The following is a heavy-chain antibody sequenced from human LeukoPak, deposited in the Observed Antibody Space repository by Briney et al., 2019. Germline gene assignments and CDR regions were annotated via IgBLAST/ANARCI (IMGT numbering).Heavy chain of an antibody. CDR2: ISGSGGST. V-gene: IGHV3-23*01. J-gene: IGHJ4*02. CDR1: GFTFSSYA. CDR3: AKVMTRTMVRGVPPSDY. Sequence: GGSLRLSCAASGFTFSSYAMSWVRQAPGKGLEWVSAISGSGGSTYYADSVKGRFTISRDNSKNTLYLQMNSLRAEDTTVYYCAKVMTRTMVRGVPPSDYWGQGTLVTVSS. D-gene: IGHD3-10*01.